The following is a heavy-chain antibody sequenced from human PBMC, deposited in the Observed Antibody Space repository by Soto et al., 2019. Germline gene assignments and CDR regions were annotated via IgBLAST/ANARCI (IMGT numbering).Heavy chain of an antibody. J-gene: IGHJ4*02. V-gene: IGHV3-66*01. Sequence: PGGSLRLSCAASEFTVSSNYMSWVRQAPGKGLEWVSIIYSGGSTYYADSVKGRFTISRDNSKNTLYLQMNSLRTEDTAVYYCARTVYCSGSGCYSGFFDYWGPGTLVTVSS. D-gene: IGHD2-15*01. CDR1: EFTVSSNY. CDR2: IYSGGST. CDR3: ARTVYCSGSGCYSGFFDY.